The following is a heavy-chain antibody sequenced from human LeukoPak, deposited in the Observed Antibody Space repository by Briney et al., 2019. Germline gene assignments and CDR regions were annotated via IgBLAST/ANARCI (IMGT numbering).Heavy chain of an antibody. CDR1: AGSISSSSYY. CDR2: IYYSGST. V-gene: IGHV4-39*01. D-gene: IGHD3-22*01. Sequence: PSETLSLTCTVSAGSISSSSYYWGWIRQPPGKGPEWIGSIYYSGSTYYNPSLKSRVTISVDTSKNQFSLKLSSVTAADTAVYYCASSHYYDSIWGQGTLVTVSS. J-gene: IGHJ4*02. CDR3: ASSHYYDSI.